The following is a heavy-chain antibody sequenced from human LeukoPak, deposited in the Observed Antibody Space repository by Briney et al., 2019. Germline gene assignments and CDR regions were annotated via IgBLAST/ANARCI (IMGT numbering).Heavy chain of an antibody. Sequence: GRSLRLSCVASGFIFDDYAIHWVRHAPGKGLEWVSGISWNSGSIVYADSVKGRFSISSDNAKTSLYLQMNSLRTEDTALYYCARAIGVTCISTSCYSFDYWGQGTLVTVSS. V-gene: IGHV3-9*01. CDR1: GFIFDDYA. CDR2: ISWNSGSI. CDR3: ARAIGVTCISTSCYSFDY. D-gene: IGHD2-2*01. J-gene: IGHJ4*02.